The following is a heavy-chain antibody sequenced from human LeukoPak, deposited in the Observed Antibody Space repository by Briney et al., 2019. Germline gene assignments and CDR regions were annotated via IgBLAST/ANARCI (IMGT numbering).Heavy chain of an antibody. Sequence: SETLSLTRTVSGGSISSGDYYWRWLRQPPGKGLEWIGYIYYSGSTYYNPSLKSRVTISVDTSKNQFSLKLSSVTAADTAVYYCARNYYDSSGYRHYYYYMDVWGKGTTVTVSS. CDR3: ARNYYDSSGYRHYYYYMDV. D-gene: IGHD3-22*01. CDR1: GGSISSGDYY. CDR2: IYYSGST. J-gene: IGHJ6*03. V-gene: IGHV4-30-4*08.